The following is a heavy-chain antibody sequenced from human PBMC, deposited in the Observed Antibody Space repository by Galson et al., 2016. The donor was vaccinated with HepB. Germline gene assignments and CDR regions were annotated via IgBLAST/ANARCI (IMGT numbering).Heavy chain of an antibody. CDR3: AKGGGSTWYISPHFVDP. V-gene: IGHV3-23*01. CDR1: GLTFSNYA. Sequence: SLRLSCAASGLTFSNYAMTWVRQAPGKGLEWVSSISGDTTTTYYADSVKGRFTISRDNSKNTFYLQMNSLRAEDTASYYCAKGGGSTWYISPHFVDPWGHGTLLPVSS. CDR2: ISGDTTTT. D-gene: IGHD6-13*01. J-gene: IGHJ5*02.